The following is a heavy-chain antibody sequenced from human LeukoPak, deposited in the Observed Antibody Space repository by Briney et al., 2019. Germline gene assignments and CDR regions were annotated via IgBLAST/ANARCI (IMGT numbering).Heavy chain of an antibody. D-gene: IGHD3-22*01. CDR1: GGTFSIYA. J-gene: IGHJ3*02. CDR3: ARARDYYDSSGPEYAFDI. CDR2: IIPILGIA. V-gene: IGHV1-69*04. Sequence: GASVKVSFKASGGTFSIYAISWVRQAPGQGLEWMGRIIPILGIANYAQKFQGRVTMTTDTSTSTAYMELRSLRSDDTAVYYCARARDYYDSSGPEYAFDIWGQGTMVTVSS.